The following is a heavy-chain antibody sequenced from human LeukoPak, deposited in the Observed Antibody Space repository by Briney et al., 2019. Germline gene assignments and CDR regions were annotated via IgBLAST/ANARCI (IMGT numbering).Heavy chain of an antibody. D-gene: IGHD6-6*01. Sequence: SETLSLTCTVSGGSISSYYWSWIRQPPGKGLEWIGYIYYSESTNYNPSLQSRVTISVDTSKNQFSLKLSSVTAADTAVYYCARFSSSQSFDYWGQGTLVTVSS. CDR3: ARFSSSQSFDY. J-gene: IGHJ4*02. V-gene: IGHV4-59*01. CDR1: GGSISSYY. CDR2: IYYSEST.